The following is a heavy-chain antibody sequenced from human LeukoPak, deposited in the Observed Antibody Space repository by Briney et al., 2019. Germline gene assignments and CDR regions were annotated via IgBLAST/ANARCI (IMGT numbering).Heavy chain of an antibody. CDR1: GVSITSFY. J-gene: IGHJ4*02. CDR3: ARGFYSPHY. D-gene: IGHD4-11*01. V-gene: IGHV4-59*01. CDR2: IYFSGST. Sequence: SETLSLTCTVSGVSITSFYWSWIRQPPGKGLEWIGYIYFSGSTNYSPSLKSRVTVSLDTTKNQVSLKLSSVTAADTAVYYCARGFYSPHYWGQGTLVSVSS.